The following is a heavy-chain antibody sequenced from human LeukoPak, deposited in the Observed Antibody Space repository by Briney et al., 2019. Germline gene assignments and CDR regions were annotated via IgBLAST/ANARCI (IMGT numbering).Heavy chain of an antibody. CDR2: ISTGGDIT. V-gene: IGHV3-23*01. CDR1: GFTFSSYA. CDR3: ARSFTDWYNFDY. D-gene: IGHD3-9*01. J-gene: IGHJ4*02. Sequence: GGSLRLSCAASGFTFSSYAMSWVRQAPGKGLEWVSGISTGGDITHHADSVKGRFTISRDNSKNTLYLQMNSLRAEDTALYHCARSFTDWYNFDYWGQGTLVTVSS.